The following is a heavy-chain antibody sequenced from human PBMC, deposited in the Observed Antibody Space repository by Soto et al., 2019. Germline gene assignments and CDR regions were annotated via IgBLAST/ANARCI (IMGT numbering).Heavy chain of an antibody. CDR3: ARDGITMVRGVTRANWFDP. V-gene: IGHV3-48*03. D-gene: IGHD3-10*01. CDR1: GFTFSSYE. CDR2: ISSSGSTI. J-gene: IGHJ5*02. Sequence: VQLVESGGGLVQPGGSLRLSCAASGFTFSSYEMNWVRQAPGKGLEWVSYISSSGSTIYYADSVKGRFTISRDNAKNSLYLQMNSLRAEDTAVYYCARDGITMVRGVTRANWFDPWGQGTLVTVSS.